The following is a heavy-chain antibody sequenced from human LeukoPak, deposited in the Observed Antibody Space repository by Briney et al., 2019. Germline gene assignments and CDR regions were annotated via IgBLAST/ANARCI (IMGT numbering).Heavy chain of an antibody. CDR3: ARGVGTTSWYFDY. CDR2: ISAYNGNT. J-gene: IGHJ4*02. D-gene: IGHD1-1*01. Sequence: ASVKVSCKTSGYTLSNYGISWVRQAPGQGLEWMGWISAYNGNTNYAQRFQGRVTMTTDTDTSTAYMELRTLRSDDTAVYYCARGVGTTSWYFDYWGQGTLVTVSS. V-gene: IGHV1-18*01. CDR1: GYTLSNYG.